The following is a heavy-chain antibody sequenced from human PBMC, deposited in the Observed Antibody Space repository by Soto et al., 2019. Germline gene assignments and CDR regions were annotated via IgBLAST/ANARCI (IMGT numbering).Heavy chain of an antibody. D-gene: IGHD2-15*01. Sequence: SQTLALTCAISGDSFSSNGVAWNWIRQSPSRGLEWLGRTYYRSKWYNDYAVSVKSRITVNPDTSKNQFSLQLSSVTPEDTAVYYCARGKYSGFEVWGQGTMVTVSS. CDR1: GDSFSSNGVA. V-gene: IGHV6-1*01. CDR3: ARGKYSGFEV. CDR2: TYYRSKWYN. J-gene: IGHJ3*01.